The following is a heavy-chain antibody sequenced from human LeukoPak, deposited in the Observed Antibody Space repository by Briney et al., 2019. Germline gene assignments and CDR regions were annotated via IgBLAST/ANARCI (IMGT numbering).Heavy chain of an antibody. CDR2: INPNSGGT. J-gene: IGHJ5*02. D-gene: IGHD6-13*01. Sequence: ASVKVSCKASGYTFTGYYMHWVRQAPGQGLEWMGWINPNSGGTNYAQKFQGRVTVTRDTSISTAYMELSRLRSDDTAVYYCARDPLGYSSSWYVANWFDPWGQGTLVTVSS. CDR1: GYTFTGYY. V-gene: IGHV1-2*02. CDR3: ARDPLGYSSSWYVANWFDP.